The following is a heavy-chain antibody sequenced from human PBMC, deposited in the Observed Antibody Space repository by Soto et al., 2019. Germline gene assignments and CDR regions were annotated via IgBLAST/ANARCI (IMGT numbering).Heavy chain of an antibody. CDR2: INAYNGNT. CDR1: GYTFTSYG. D-gene: IGHD3-3*01. V-gene: IGHV1-18*04. J-gene: IGHJ4*02. Sequence: ASVKVSCKASGYTFTSYGIRWVRQAPGHGLEWMGWINAYNGNTNYAQKLQGRVTMTRDTSMSTAYMELRSVRSDDTAVYYCARVVLFTLIGMVRTRFDYWGQGSLVTVSS. CDR3: ARVVLFTLIGMVRTRFDY.